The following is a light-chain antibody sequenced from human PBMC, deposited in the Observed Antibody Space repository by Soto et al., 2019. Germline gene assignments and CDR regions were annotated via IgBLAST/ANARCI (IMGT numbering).Light chain of an antibody. J-gene: IGLJ1*01. CDR3: GTWDSSLSAGV. CDR2: ENN. CDR1: SSNIGNNY. Sequence: QSVLTQPPSVSAAPGQKVTISCSGSSSNIGNNYVSWYQQLPGTAPKLLIYENNKRPSGTPDRFSGSKSGTSATLGITGLQTGDGADYYCGTWDSSLSAGVFGTGTKVTVL. V-gene: IGLV1-51*02.